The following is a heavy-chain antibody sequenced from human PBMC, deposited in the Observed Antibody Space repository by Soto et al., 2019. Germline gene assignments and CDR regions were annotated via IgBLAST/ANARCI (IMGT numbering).Heavy chain of an antibody. J-gene: IGHJ5*02. Sequence: ASVKVSCKASGYTFTGYFMHWVRQAPGQGLEWMGWINPYSGGADYAQSFQGRVTMTRDTSISAVYMELSRLRFDDTAVYYCARVIRGAYYNSPLDTWGQGTVVSVSS. CDR1: GYTFTGYF. CDR2: INPYSGGA. D-gene: IGHD3-10*01. V-gene: IGHV1-2*02. CDR3: ARVIRGAYYNSPLDT.